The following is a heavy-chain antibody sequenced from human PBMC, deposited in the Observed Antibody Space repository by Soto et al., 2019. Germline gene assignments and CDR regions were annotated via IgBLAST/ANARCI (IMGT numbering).Heavy chain of an antibody. Sequence: SETLSLTCTVSGGSISSGGYYWSWIRQHPGKGLEWIGYIYYSGSTYYNPSLKSRVTISVDTSKNQFSLKLSSVTAADTAVYYCARDDGHPPGGMAVWGQGTTVTVSS. CDR3: ARDDGHPPGGMAV. CDR1: GGSISSGGYY. J-gene: IGHJ6*02. CDR2: IYYSGST. V-gene: IGHV4-31*03.